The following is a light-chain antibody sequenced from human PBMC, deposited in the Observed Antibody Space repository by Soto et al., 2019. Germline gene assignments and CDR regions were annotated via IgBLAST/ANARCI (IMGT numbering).Light chain of an antibody. CDR3: SSYTSSSPPVV. J-gene: IGLJ2*01. V-gene: IGLV2-14*01. CDR2: EVS. CDR1: SSDVGGYNY. Sequence: QSALTQPASVSGSPGQSITISCTGTSSDVGGYNYVSWYLQHPGKAPKLMIYEVSNRPSGVSNRFSGSKSGNTASLTISGLQAEDEADYYCSSYTSSSPPVVFGGGTKLTVL.